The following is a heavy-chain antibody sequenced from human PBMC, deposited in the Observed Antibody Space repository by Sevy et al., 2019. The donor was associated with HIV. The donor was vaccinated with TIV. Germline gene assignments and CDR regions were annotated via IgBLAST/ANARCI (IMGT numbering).Heavy chain of an antibody. V-gene: IGHV1-2*02. J-gene: IGHJ6*02. CDR2: INPNSGGT. CDR1: GYTFTGYY. CDR3: ASGAHGAVAGTTYYYYGMDV. D-gene: IGHD6-19*01. Sequence: ASVKVSCKASGYTFTGYYMHWVRQAPGQGLEWMGWINPNSGGTNYAQKFQGRVTMTRDTSISTAYMELSRLRSDDTAVYYCASGAHGAVAGTTYYYYGMDVWGQGTTVTVSS.